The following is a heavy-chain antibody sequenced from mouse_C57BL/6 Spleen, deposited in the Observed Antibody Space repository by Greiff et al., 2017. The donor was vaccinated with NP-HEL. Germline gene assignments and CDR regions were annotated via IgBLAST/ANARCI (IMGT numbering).Heavy chain of an antibody. Sequence: VKLVESGPGLVQPSQSLSITCTVSGFSLTSYGVHWVRQSPGKGLEWLGVIWSGGSTDYNVAFISRLSISKDNSKSQVFFKMNSLQADDTAIYYCARITTVGYAMDYWGQGTSVTVSS. CDR2: IWSGGST. CDR1: GFSLTSYG. D-gene: IGHD1-1*01. V-gene: IGHV2-2*01. CDR3: ARITTVGYAMDY. J-gene: IGHJ4*01.